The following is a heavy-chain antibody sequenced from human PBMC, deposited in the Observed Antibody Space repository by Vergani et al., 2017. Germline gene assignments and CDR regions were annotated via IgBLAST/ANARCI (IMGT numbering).Heavy chain of an antibody. CDR3: AKDLGYYDILTGYYSGFDY. D-gene: IGHD3-9*01. V-gene: IGHV3-21*01. CDR2: ISSSSSYI. Sequence: EVQLVESGGGLVKPGGSLRLSCAASGFTFSSYSMNWVRQAPGKGLEWVSSISSSSSYIYYADSVKGRFTISRDNAKNSLYLQMNSLRAEDTAVYYCAKDLGYYDILTGYYSGFDYWGQGTLVTVSS. CDR1: GFTFSSYS. J-gene: IGHJ4*02.